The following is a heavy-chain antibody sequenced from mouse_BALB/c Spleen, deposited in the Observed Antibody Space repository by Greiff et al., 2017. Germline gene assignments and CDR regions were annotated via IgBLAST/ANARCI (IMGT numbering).Heavy chain of an antibody. Sequence: DVQLQESGPGLVKPSQSLSLTCTVTGYSITSDYAWNWIRQFPGNKLEWMGYISYSGSTSYNPSLKSRISITRDTSKNQFFLQLNSVTTEDTATYYCAREEYGNYEYYAMDYWGQGTSVTVSS. D-gene: IGHD2-10*02. V-gene: IGHV3-2*02. J-gene: IGHJ4*01. CDR1: GYSITSDYA. CDR2: ISYSGST. CDR3: AREEYGNYEYYAMDY.